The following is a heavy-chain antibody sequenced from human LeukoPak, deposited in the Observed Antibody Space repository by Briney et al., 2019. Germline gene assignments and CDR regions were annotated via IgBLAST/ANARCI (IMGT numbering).Heavy chain of an antibody. CDR2: IWYDGSNK. J-gene: IGHJ6*03. CDR1: GFTFSSYG. CDR3: AKDAAAAGTYYMDV. D-gene: IGHD6-13*01. Sequence: GGSLRLSCAESGFTFSSYGMHWVRQAPGKGLEWVAVIWYDGSNKYYADSVKGRFTISRDNSKNTLYLQMNSLRAGDTAVYYCAKDAAAAGTYYMDVWGKGTTVTVSS. V-gene: IGHV3-33*06.